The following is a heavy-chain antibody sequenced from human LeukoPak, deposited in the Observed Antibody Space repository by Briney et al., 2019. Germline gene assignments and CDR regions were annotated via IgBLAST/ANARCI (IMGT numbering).Heavy chain of an antibody. V-gene: IGHV3-33*06. CDR1: GFTFSNYG. D-gene: IGHD4-11*01. Sequence: GGSLRLSCAASGFTFSNYGMHWVRQAPGKGLEWVAVIWFDGSDKYYADSVKGRCTISRDNSKNTLYLQMNSLRAEDTAVYYCAKYSSSSNYYYGMDVWGQGTTVTVS. CDR2: IWFDGSDK. CDR3: AKYSSSSNYYYGMDV. J-gene: IGHJ6*02.